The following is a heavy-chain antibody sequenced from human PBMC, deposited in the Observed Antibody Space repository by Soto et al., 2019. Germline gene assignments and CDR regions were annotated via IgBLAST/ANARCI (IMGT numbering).Heavy chain of an antibody. V-gene: IGHV3-7*05. D-gene: IGHD2-8*01. CDR3: AKEGVSTALDV. Sequence: EVQLVESGGGLVQPGGSLRLSCAASGFSFSSYWMSWVRQAPGKGLEWVANIKHDESEKYYVDSVKGRFTISRDNAKNSLYLQMNSLRAEDTAVYYCAKEGVSTALDVWGQGTTVTVSS. CDR1: GFSFSSYW. CDR2: IKHDESEK. J-gene: IGHJ6*02.